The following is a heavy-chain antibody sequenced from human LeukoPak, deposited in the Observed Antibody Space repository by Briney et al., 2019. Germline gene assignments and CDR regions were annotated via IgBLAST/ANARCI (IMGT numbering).Heavy chain of an antibody. V-gene: IGHV3-48*01. CDR1: GFTFSSYS. Sequence: GGSLRLSCAASGFTFSSYSMNWVRQAPGKGLEWVSYISSSSSTIYYADSVKGRFTISRDNAKNSLYLQMNSLGAEDTAVYYCARGRRYCSSTSCYKGNWFDPWGQGTLVTVSS. J-gene: IGHJ5*02. D-gene: IGHD2-2*02. CDR3: ARGRRYCSSTSCYKGNWFDP. CDR2: ISSSSSTI.